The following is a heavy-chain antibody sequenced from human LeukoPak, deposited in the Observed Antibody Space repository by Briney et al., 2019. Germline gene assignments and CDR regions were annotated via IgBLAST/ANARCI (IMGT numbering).Heavy chain of an antibody. CDR3: ARGYYDFWSGKPNWFDP. CDR1: GYSISSGYY. D-gene: IGHD3-3*01. V-gene: IGHV4-38-2*01. CDR2: IYHSGST. J-gene: IGHJ5*02. Sequence: PSETLSLTCAVSGYSISSGYYWGWIRQPPGKELEWIGSIYHSGSTYYNPSLKSRVTISVDTSKNQFSLKLSSVTAADTAVYYCARGYYDFWSGKPNWFDPWGQGTLVTVSS.